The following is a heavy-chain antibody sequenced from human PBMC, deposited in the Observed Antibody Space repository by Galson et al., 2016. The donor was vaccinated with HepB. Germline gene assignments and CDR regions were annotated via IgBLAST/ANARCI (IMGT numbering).Heavy chain of an antibody. D-gene: IGHD2-15*01. V-gene: IGHV1-3*01. Sequence: SVKLSCKASGYTFSNYDIHWVRQAPGQRLEWMGLITAGRGNTKYSQKFQGRVTITRDKSASTPYMELSGLGADDTAVYYCAADEALVAGYGFDVWGQGTWVTVS. J-gene: IGHJ3*01. CDR1: GYTFSNYD. CDR2: ITAGRGNT. CDR3: AADEALVAGYGFDV.